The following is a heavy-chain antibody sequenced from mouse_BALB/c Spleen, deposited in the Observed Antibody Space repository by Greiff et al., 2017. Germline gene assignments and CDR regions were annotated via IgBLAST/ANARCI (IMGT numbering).Heavy chain of an antibody. V-gene: IGHV6-6*02. Sequence: EVKLMESGGGLVQPGGSMKLSCVASGFTFSNYWMNWVRQSPEKGLEWVAEIRLKSNNYATHYAESVKGRFTISRDDSKSSVYLQMNNLRAEDTGIYYCTRIYYGNWYFDVWGAGTTVTVSS. D-gene: IGHD2-1*01. CDR2: IRLKSNNYAT. CDR1: GFTFSNYW. J-gene: IGHJ1*01. CDR3: TRIYYGNWYFDV.